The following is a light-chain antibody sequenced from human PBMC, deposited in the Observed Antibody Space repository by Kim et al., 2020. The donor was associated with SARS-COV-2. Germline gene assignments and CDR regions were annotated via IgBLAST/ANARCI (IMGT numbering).Light chain of an antibody. CDR2: WAS. J-gene: IGKJ4*01. Sequence: ATINCKSSQSVLYSSNNKNYLAWYQQKPGQPPKLLIYWASTRDSGVPDRFDGSGSGTDVTLSISSLQAEDVAVYYCQQYYSTPLTFGGGTKVDIK. CDR3: QQYYSTPLT. V-gene: IGKV4-1*01. CDR1: QSVLYSSNNKNY.